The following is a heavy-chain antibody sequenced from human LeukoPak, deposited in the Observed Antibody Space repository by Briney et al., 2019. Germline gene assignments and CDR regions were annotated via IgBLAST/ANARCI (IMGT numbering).Heavy chain of an antibody. J-gene: IGHJ4*02. CDR2: IKEDGSER. CDR1: AFIFSGHW. Sequence: PGGSLRLSYEGSAFIFSGHWMNWGRQTPGKGLEWVASIKEDGSERQYVDSVKGRFTISRDNAKNSLYLQMNSLRAEDTAVYYCARRNDYGDYWGQGTLVTVSS. V-gene: IGHV3-7*01. CDR3: ARRNDYGDY. D-gene: IGHD2-8*01.